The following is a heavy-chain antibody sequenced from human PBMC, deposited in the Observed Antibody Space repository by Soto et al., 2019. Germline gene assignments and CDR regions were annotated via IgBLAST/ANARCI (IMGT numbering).Heavy chain of an antibody. V-gene: IGHV3-49*03. Sequence: GGSLRLSCIASGFTFRDYAISWFRQAPGKGLQWVSFIRSNIYDGTTEYAASVKDRFSISRDDPKTIAYLQMDSLKTEDTGVYYCTRVSPDCSDGSCYPLNWGQGTLVTVSS. CDR1: GFTFRDYA. J-gene: IGHJ4*02. CDR2: IRSNIYDGTT. CDR3: TRVSPDCSDGSCYPLN. D-gene: IGHD2-15*01.